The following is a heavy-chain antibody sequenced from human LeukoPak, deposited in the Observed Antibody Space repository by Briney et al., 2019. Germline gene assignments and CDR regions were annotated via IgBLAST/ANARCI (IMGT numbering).Heavy chain of an antibody. CDR1: GFTFSSYW. CDR2: IKQDGSQK. V-gene: IGHV3-7*01. J-gene: IGHJ4*02. D-gene: IGHD6-19*01. CDR3: ARSRIAVAGTSYFDY. Sequence: GGPLRLSCAASGFTFSSYWMSWVRQAPGKGLEWVANIKQDGSQKYYVDSVKGRFTISRDNAKNSLYLQMNSLRAEDTAVYYCARSRIAVAGTSYFDYWGQGTLVTVSS.